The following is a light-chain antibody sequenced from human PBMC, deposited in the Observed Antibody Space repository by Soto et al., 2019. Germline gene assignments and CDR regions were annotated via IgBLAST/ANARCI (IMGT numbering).Light chain of an antibody. CDR1: QSIKSN. Sequence: EIVMTQSPATLSVSPGERATLSCRASQSIKSNLAWYQQKPGQAPRLLIYGASIRATGIPDRFSGSGSGTEFTLTITSLQSEDFGVYYCQQFNNWPPLTFGGGTKVDI. CDR3: QQFNNWPPLT. CDR2: GAS. V-gene: IGKV3-15*01. J-gene: IGKJ4*01.